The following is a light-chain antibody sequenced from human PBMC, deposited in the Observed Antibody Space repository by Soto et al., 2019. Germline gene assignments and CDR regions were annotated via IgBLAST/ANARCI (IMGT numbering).Light chain of an antibody. J-gene: IGKJ3*01. CDR3: MQALQSPFT. CDR1: QSLLHSNGYIY. V-gene: IGKV2-28*01. Sequence: DIVMTQSPLSLPVTPGEPASISCRSSQSLLHSNGYIYLDWYLQKPGQSPQLLIYLGSNRASGVPDRCSGSGSGKDFTLKISRVEAEDVGVYYCMQALQSPFTFGRGTKVDIK. CDR2: LGS.